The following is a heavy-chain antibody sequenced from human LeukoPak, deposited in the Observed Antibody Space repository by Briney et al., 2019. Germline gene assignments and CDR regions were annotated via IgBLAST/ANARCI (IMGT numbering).Heavy chain of an antibody. Sequence: SETLSLTCTVSGGSISSSSDYWGWIRQPPGKGLEWIGSIYYSGNTYYNPSLKSRVTISLDTSKNQFSPKLTSVTAADTAVYYCARDKALRNWYFDLWGRGTLATVSS. CDR2: IYYSGNT. CDR3: ARDKALRNWYFDL. J-gene: IGHJ2*01. CDR1: GGSISSSSDY. V-gene: IGHV4-39*07.